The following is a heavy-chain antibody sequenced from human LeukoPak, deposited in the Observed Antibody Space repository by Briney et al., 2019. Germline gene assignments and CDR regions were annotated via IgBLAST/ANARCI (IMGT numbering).Heavy chain of an antibody. V-gene: IGHV4-34*01. CDR3: ARGRNVTN. Sequence: SETLSLTCAVYGGSCSGYYWSWIRQPPGKGLEWIGEINHSGSTNYNPSLKSRVTISVDTSKNQFSLKLSSVAAADTAVYYCARGRNVTNWGQGTMVTVSS. CDR1: GGSCSGYY. D-gene: IGHD1-14*01. J-gene: IGHJ3*01. CDR2: INHSGST.